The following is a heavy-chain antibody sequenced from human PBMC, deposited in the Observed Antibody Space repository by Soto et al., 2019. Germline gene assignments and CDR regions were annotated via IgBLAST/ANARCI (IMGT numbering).Heavy chain of an antibody. Sequence: ASVKVSCKASGYTFTGYYMHWVRQAPGQGLEWMGWINPNSGGTNYAQKFQGWVTMTRDTSISTAYMQLSRLRSDDTAVYYCARDRESYDILTGYYPSDAFDIWGQGTMVTVS. CDR3: ARDRESYDILTGYYPSDAFDI. CDR1: GYTFTGYY. V-gene: IGHV1-2*04. D-gene: IGHD3-9*01. J-gene: IGHJ3*02. CDR2: INPNSGGT.